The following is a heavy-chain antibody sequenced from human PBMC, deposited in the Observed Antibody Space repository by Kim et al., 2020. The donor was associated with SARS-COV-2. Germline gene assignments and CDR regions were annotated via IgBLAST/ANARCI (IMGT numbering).Heavy chain of an antibody. J-gene: IGHJ4*02. CDR3: AKALKNYYDSSGYYYE. D-gene: IGHD3-22*01. CDR2: ISGSGGST. Sequence: GGSLRLSCAASGFTFSSYAMSWVRQAPGKGLEWVSAISGSGGSTYYADSVKGRFIISRDNSKNTLYLQMNSLRAEDTAVYYCAKALKNYYDSSGYYYEWGQGTLVTVSS. CDR1: GFTFSSYA. V-gene: IGHV3-23*01.